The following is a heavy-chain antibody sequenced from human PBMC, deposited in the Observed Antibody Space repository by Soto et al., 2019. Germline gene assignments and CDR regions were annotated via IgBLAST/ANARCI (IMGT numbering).Heavy chain of an antibody. Sequence: SYTLSLTCSVSVGSISNYYWSWIRQPAGKGLEWIGRFYASGYTNYNPSLKSRVTMSLDISKNQFSLRLSSVTAADTAVYYCARGNQVAMSDYWGQGTLVTVSS. CDR1: VGSISNYY. J-gene: IGHJ4*02. V-gene: IGHV4-4*07. CDR2: FYASGYT. CDR3: ARGNQVAMSDY.